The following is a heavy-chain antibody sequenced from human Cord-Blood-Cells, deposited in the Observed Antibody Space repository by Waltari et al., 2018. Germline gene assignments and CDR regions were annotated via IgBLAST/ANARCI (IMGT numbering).Heavy chain of an antibody. Sequence: QVQLQQWGAGLLKPSETLSLTCAGHGGSFSGYYWSWIRQPPGKGLEWIGEINHSGSTNYNPSLKSRVTISVDTSKNQFSLKLSSVTAADTAVYYCARRDGYQLLYYFDYWGQGTLVTVSS. D-gene: IGHD2-2*01. CDR1: GGSFSGYY. CDR3: ARRDGYQLLYYFDY. CDR2: INHSGST. V-gene: IGHV4-34*01. J-gene: IGHJ4*02.